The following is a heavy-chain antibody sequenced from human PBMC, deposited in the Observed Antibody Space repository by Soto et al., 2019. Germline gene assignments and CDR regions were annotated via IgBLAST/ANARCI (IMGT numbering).Heavy chain of an antibody. CDR3: ARGPGVAANY. V-gene: IGHV4-34*01. CDR1: GGSFSGYY. Sequence: SETLSLTCAVYGGSFSGYYWSWIRQPPGKGLEWIGEINHSGSTNYNPSLKSRVTISVDTSKNQFSLKLSSVTDAHTAVYYCARGPGVAANYWGQGTLVTV. CDR2: INHSGST. D-gene: IGHD6-19*01. J-gene: IGHJ4*02.